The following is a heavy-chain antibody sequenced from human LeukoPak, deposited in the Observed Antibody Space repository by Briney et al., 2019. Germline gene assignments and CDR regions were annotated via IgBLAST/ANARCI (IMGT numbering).Heavy chain of an antibody. CDR3: ARGRYSGYDSFDY. CDR1: GFTLSSHW. D-gene: IGHD5-12*01. V-gene: IGHV3-7*01. Sequence: GGSLRLSCAAAGFTLSSHWMSWVRQAPGKGLEWVANIKQDGSEKYYVDSVKGRSTISRDNAKNSLYLQINSLRVEDTAVYYCARGRYSGYDSFDYWGQGTLVTVSS. J-gene: IGHJ4*02. CDR2: IKQDGSEK.